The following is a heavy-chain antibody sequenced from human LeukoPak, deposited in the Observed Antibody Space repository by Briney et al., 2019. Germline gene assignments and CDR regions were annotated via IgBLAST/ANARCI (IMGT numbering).Heavy chain of an antibody. Sequence: GESLKISCKGSGYSFTSYWIGWVRQMPGKGLELMGIIYPGDSDARYSPSLQGQVTISVDKSISTAYLQWSSLKASDTAMYYCARQGRIVVVTTTHDAFDIWGQGTMVTVSS. J-gene: IGHJ3*02. CDR1: GYSFTSYW. CDR3: ARQGRIVVVTTTHDAFDI. CDR2: IYPGDSDA. D-gene: IGHD2-21*02. V-gene: IGHV5-51*01.